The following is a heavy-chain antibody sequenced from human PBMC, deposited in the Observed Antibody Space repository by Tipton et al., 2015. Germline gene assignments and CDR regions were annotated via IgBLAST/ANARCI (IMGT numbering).Heavy chain of an antibody. CDR1: GFTFDDYA. V-gene: IGHV3-9*01. CDR3: AKDRGDFWSGLHGLDV. CDR2: INWNSGSI. D-gene: IGHD3-3*01. J-gene: IGHJ6*02. Sequence: RSLRLSCAASGFTFDDYAMHWVRQAPGKGLEWVSGINWNSGSIGYADSVKGRFTSSRDNSKNSLYLQMTSLRAEDTALYYCAKDRGDFWSGLHGLDVWGQGTTVTVSS.